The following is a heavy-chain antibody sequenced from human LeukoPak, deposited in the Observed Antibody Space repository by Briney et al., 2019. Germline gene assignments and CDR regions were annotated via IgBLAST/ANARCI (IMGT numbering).Heavy chain of an antibody. J-gene: IGHJ4*02. Sequence: GGSLRLSCAASGFSFSNYGMHWVRQAPGKGLEWVAVISYDGSNKYYADSVKGRFTISRDHSKNTLYLQMNSLRAEDTAVYYCAKDRSSYGDPPKYYFDHWGQGTLVTVSS. CDR2: ISYDGSNK. CDR1: GFSFSNYG. CDR3: AKDRSSYGDPPKYYFDH. D-gene: IGHD4-17*01. V-gene: IGHV3-30*18.